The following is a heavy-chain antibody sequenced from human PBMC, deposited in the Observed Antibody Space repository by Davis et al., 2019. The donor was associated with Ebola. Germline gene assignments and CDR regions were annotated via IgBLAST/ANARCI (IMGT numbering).Heavy chain of an antibody. CDR2: IKQDGSEK. CDR3: ARDHPEYYDFWSGYYRY. Sequence: GESLKISCAASGFTFSSYWMSWVRQAPGKGLEWVANIKQDGSEKYYVDSVKGRFTISRDNAKNSLYLQMNRLRAEDTAVYYCARDHPEYYDFWSGYYRYWGQGTLVTASS. D-gene: IGHD3-3*01. CDR1: GFTFSSYW. J-gene: IGHJ4*02. V-gene: IGHV3-7*01.